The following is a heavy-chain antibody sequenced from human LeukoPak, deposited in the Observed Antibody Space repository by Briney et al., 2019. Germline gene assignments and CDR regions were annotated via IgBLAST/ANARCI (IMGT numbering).Heavy chain of an antibody. CDR2: INSHNSNT. Sequence: GASVKVSCKASDYPFTSYGISWVRQAPGQGLEWMGWINSHNSNTNYAQNLQDRVSMTTDTSTSTAFMELRGLRSDDTAVYYCARVSISLVRGTVITATFGYWGQGTLVTVSS. J-gene: IGHJ4*02. V-gene: IGHV1-18*01. CDR1: DYPFTSYG. D-gene: IGHD3-10*01. CDR3: ARVSISLVRGTVITATFGY.